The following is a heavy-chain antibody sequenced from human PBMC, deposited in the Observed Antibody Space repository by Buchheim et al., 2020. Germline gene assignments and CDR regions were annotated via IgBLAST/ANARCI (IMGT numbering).Heavy chain of an antibody. Sequence: EVQLEESGGGLVQPGGSLRLSCEASGFSFNNYWMSWVRQAPGKGLEWVANIKQDGSERYYVDYVKGRFTISRDNAKNSLYMQMNTLRAEDTAVYYCAREASYSSSWSFDYWGQGTL. CDR2: IKQDGSER. CDR1: GFSFNNYW. D-gene: IGHD6-13*01. J-gene: IGHJ4*02. CDR3: AREASYSSSWSFDY. V-gene: IGHV3-7*04.